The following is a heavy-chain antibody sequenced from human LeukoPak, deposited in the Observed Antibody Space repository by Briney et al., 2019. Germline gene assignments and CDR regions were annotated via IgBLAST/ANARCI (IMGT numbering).Heavy chain of an antibody. Sequence: GGSLRLSCAASGFTFSTYRMNWVRQAPGKGLEWVSYISSRGSYKYYADSVKGRFTVSRDNAKNSLYLQMNSLRAEDTAVYYCARDYDILTGYSRFDYWGQGTLVTVSS. CDR1: GFTFSTYR. D-gene: IGHD3-9*01. V-gene: IGHV3-21*01. CDR3: ARDYDILTGYSRFDY. CDR2: ISSRGSYK. J-gene: IGHJ4*02.